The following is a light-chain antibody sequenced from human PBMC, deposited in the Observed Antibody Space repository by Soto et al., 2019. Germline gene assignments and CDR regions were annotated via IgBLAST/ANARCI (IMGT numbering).Light chain of an antibody. CDR2: QVN. CDR1: RRDIGTYNY. CDR3: SSSARTAGRRFYV. Sequence: QSALTQPPSASGSPGQSVTISCTGTRRDIGTYNYVSWYQQHPGKAPKLMIYQVNKRPPGVPDRFSASKSGNTAFLTVSGLQTDDEADYYCSSSARTAGRRFYVFGTGTKVTVL. J-gene: IGLJ1*01. V-gene: IGLV2-8*01.